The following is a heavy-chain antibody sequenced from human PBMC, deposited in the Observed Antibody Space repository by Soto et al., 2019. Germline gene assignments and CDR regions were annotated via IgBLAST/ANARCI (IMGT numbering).Heavy chain of an antibody. Sequence: QLQLQESGPGLVKPSETLSLTCTVSGDSISDSTYYWAWIRQPPGKGLEWIGSIFYSGGTFCLPSLXTXLXXSVDTSKKQFSLRLSSVTAADMAVYYCARPSTGYYYGWFHPWGQATLVTVSS. CDR3: ARPSTGYYYGWFHP. CDR2: IFYSGGT. V-gene: IGHV4-39*01. J-gene: IGHJ5*02. CDR1: GDSISDSTYY. D-gene: IGHD3-22*01.